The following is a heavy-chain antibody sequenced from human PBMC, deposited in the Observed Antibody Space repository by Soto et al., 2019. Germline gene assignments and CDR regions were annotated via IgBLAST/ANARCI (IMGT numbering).Heavy chain of an antibody. CDR1: GFPFSNYG. D-gene: IGHD4-17*01. V-gene: IGHV3-33*01. J-gene: IGHJ6*02. CDR2: IWYDGYNK. Sequence: QVQLVESGGGVVQPGTSLRLSCAASGFPFSNYGMHWVRQAPGKGLEWVAVIWYDGYNKDYADSVKGRFTISRDNSENTLYLQMNSLRVEDKGVYYCARAGDDYGDYEHRNYYGMDVWGQGTTVIVS. CDR3: ARAGDDYGDYEHRNYYGMDV.